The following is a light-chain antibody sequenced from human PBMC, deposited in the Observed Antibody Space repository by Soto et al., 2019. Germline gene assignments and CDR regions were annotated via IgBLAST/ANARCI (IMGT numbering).Light chain of an antibody. Sequence: DIKITHSPSTLSTSVGDRVTITCRASQSISSWLAWYQQKPGKAPKLLIYDASSLESGVPSRFSGSGSGTEFTLTISSLQPDDFATYYCQPYNSYWTFGQGTKVDIK. V-gene: IGKV1-5*01. CDR3: QPYNSYWT. J-gene: IGKJ1*01. CDR1: QSISSW. CDR2: DAS.